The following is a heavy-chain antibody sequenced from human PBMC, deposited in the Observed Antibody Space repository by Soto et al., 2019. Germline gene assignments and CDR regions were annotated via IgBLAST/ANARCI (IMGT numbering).Heavy chain of an antibody. J-gene: IGHJ5*02. CDR1: GDSNSSHY. CDR3: AKNLAVAGFCLDP. Sequence: QVQLHESGPGLVKPSETLSLTCTVSGDSNSSHYWSWIRQPPGKGLEWIGHIYHSGSTRYNPSLKRRVTISVDTSKNQFSLKLRSVTAADTAVYYCAKNLAVAGFCLDPWGQGILVTVSS. CDR2: IYHSGST. V-gene: IGHV4-59*11. D-gene: IGHD6-19*01.